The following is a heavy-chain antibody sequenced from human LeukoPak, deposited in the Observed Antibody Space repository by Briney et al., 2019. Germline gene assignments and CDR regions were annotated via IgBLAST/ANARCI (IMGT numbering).Heavy chain of an antibody. J-gene: IGHJ6*02. V-gene: IGHV3-30*18. CDR3: AKGQLVDYGMDV. D-gene: IGHD6-6*01. CDR1: GFTFSSYA. CDR2: MSYDGGHK. Sequence: PGGSLRLSCAASGFTFSSYAMHWVRQPPGEGLEWVAVMSYDGGHKYYADSAKGRFTISRDNSKNTLYLQMNSLRPEDTALYYCAKGQLVDYGMDVWGHGTTVTVSS.